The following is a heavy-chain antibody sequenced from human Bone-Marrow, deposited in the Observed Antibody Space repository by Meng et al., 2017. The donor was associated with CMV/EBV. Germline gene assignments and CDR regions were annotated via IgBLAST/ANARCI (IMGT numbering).Heavy chain of an antibody. V-gene: IGHV3-7*01. CDR3: GRSYWNAFDL. CDR2: INEDGSKQ. D-gene: IGHD1-26*01. J-gene: IGHJ3*01. CDR1: GFTFSRYW. Sequence: GGSLRLSCAASGFTFSRYWMSWVRQAPGKGLEWVANINEDGSKQYYVDSVKGRFTISRDNAKNSLYLQMNSLRAEDTAVYYCGRSYWNAFDLWGQGTMVTFSS.